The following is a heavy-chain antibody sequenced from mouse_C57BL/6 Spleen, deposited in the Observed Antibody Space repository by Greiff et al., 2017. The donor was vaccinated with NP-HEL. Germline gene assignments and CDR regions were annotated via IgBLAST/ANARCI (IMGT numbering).Heavy chain of an antibody. Sequence: EVHMVESGGGLVQPGGSLSLSCAASGFTFTDYYMSWVRQPPGKALEWLGFIRNKANGYTTEYSASVKGRFTISRDNSQSILYLQMNALRAEDSATYYCARLPAYYGYAHYAMDYWGQGTSVTVSS. CDR2: IRNKANGYTT. CDR3: ARLPAYYGYAHYAMDY. V-gene: IGHV7-3*01. D-gene: IGHD2-9*01. CDR1: GFTFTDYY. J-gene: IGHJ4*01.